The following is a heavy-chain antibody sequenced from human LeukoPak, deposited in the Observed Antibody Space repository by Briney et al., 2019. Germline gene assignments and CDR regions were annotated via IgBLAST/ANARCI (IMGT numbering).Heavy chain of an antibody. CDR1: RFTFSDYY. V-gene: IGHV3-11*01. D-gene: IGHD2-15*01. Sequence: GGSLRLSCAASRFTFSDYYMTWIRQAPGQGLEWISYVSGSDENKYYAGSVRGRFAISRDNAEKSLFLQMSNVRAEDTAVYYCARAGLGGHYIDYWGQGTLVTVSS. CDR2: VSGSDENK. J-gene: IGHJ4*02. CDR3: ARAGLGGHYIDY.